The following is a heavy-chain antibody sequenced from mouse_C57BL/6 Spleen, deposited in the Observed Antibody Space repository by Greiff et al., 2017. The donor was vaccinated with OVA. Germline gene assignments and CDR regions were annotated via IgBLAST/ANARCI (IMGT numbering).Heavy chain of an antibody. CDR1: GYTFTNYW. V-gene: IGHV1-63*01. Sequence: QVQLQQSGAELVRPGTSVKMSCKASGYTFTNYWIGWAKQRPGHGLEWIGDIYPGGGYTNYNEKFKGKATLTADKSSSTAYMQFSSLTSEDSAIYCCARRGDYAMDYWGQGTSVTVSS. CDR2: IYPGGGYT. J-gene: IGHJ4*01. CDR3: ARRGDYAMDY.